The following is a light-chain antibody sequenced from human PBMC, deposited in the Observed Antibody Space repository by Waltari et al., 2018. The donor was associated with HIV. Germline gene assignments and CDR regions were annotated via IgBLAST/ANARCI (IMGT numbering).Light chain of an antibody. Sequence: QSVVTQPPSASGTPGQRVTISCSGSDSNIGSNYVYWYQDLPGTAPKLLIYKNNQRSSGVPDRFSGSKSDTSASLAISRLRSEDEADYYCASWDDNLNSWVFGGGTKLTVL. CDR1: DSNIGSNY. CDR2: KNN. J-gene: IGLJ3*02. CDR3: ASWDDNLNSWV. V-gene: IGLV1-47*01.